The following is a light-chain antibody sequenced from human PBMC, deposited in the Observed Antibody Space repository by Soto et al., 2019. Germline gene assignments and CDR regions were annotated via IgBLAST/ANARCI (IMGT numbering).Light chain of an antibody. CDR3: QQFNSYPIT. V-gene: IGKV1-13*02. CDR1: QDIRGA. J-gene: IGKJ5*01. Sequence: IQLTQSPSSLSASVGDRVTITCRASQDIRGALAWYQQKPGKAPKMLIYDVSTLESGVPSRFNGSSSGTDFTLTISSLQPVDFATYYCQQFNSYPITFGQGTRLEIK. CDR2: DVS.